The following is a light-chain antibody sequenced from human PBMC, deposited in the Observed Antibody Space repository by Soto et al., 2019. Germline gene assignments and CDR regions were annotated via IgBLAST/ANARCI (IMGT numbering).Light chain of an antibody. J-gene: IGKJ1*01. V-gene: IGKV4-1*01. CDR3: QQYYNTPWT. Sequence: DIVMTQSPDSLAVSLGERATINCKSSQSVLYSSNNKNYLAWYQQKPGQSPKLLIYWASTREFGVPDRFSGSGSGTDFPLTISSLQAEDVAVYYCQQYYNTPWTFGQGTKVEIK. CDR2: WAS. CDR1: QSVLYSSNNKNY.